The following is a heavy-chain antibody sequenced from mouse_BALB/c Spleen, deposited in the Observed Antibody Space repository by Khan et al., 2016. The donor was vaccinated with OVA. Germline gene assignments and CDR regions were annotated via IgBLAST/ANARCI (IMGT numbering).Heavy chain of an antibody. CDR3: ARRRTEYALDY. CDR2: INPRSDYT. V-gene: IGHV1-4*01. J-gene: IGHJ4*01. CDR1: GYTFTSHT. Sequence: QVQLKESGAELARPGASVKMSCKASGYTFTSHTMHWVKQRPGQGLEWIGYINPRSDYTQYNQKFNDKVTLTADISSSTAYMQLSSLTSEDSAVYYCARRRTEYALDYWGQGTSVTVSS.